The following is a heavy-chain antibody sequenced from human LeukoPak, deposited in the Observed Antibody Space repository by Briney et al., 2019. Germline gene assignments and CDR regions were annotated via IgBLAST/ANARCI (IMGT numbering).Heavy chain of an antibody. Sequence: PGRSLRLSCAASGFTFSSYGMHWVRQAPGKGLEWVAVISYDGSNKYYADSVKGRFTISRDNSKNTLYLQMNSLRAEDTAVYYCAKVGYCSSTSCSYFDYWGQGTLVTVSS. J-gene: IGHJ4*02. CDR2: ISYDGSNK. CDR3: AKVGYCSSTSCSYFDY. V-gene: IGHV3-30*18. D-gene: IGHD2-2*01. CDR1: GFTFSSYG.